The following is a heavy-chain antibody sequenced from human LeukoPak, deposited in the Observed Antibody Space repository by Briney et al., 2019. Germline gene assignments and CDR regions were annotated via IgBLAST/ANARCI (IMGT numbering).Heavy chain of an antibody. J-gene: IGHJ4*02. CDR3: ATTPPYGYYFDY. CDR1: GYTLTELS. D-gene: IGHD3-10*01. CDR2: FDPEDGET. Sequence: ASVKVSCKVSGYTLTELSMHWVRQAPGKGLEWMGGFDPEDGETIYAQKFQGRVTMTEDTSTDTAYMELSSLRSEDTAVYYCATTPPYGYYFDYWGKGTLVTVSS. V-gene: IGHV1-24*01.